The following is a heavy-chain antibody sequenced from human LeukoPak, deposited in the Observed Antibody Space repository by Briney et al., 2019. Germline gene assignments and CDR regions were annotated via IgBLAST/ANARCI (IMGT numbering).Heavy chain of an antibody. CDR1: AVTFSRYC. J-gene: IGHJ4*01. V-gene: IGHV3-48*04. CDR2: ISGRNSLI. Sequence: ARCMTLSCAASAVTFSRYCMNWVRQAQGKGLEWVSYISGRNSLIYYVDAVKGRFTISRDNDKKPLYLQMNSLRAEDTAVYYCARDLYYYDSSGHYLFDYWGPGTLVTVSS. CDR3: ARDLYYYDSSGHYLFDY. D-gene: IGHD3-22*01.